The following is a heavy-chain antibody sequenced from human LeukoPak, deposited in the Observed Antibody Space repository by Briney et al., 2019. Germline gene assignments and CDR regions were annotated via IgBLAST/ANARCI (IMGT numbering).Heavy chain of an antibody. J-gene: IGHJ4*02. V-gene: IGHV3-11*01. CDR2: ISSSGSTI. D-gene: IGHD5-18*01. Sequence: PGGSLRLSCAASGFTFSDYYMSWIRQAPGKGLEWVSYISSSGSTIYYADSVKGRFTISRDNAKNSLYLQMNSLRAEDTAVYYCARDNNVDTAMTTYDYWGQGTLVTVSS. CDR3: ARDNNVDTAMTTYDY. CDR1: GFTFSDYY.